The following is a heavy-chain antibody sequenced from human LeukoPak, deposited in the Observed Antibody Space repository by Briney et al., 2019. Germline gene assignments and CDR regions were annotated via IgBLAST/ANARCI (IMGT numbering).Heavy chain of an antibody. CDR3: ANLLNSGYGEDY. CDR1: GFTFNTYT. D-gene: IGHD5-12*01. V-gene: IGHV3-48*04. Sequence: GGSLRLSCAASGFTFNTYTMNWVRQAPGKGLEWVSYISGSSGIIDYADSVKGRFTISRDNSKNTLYLQMNSVRTEDTAVYYCANLLNSGYGEDYWGQGTLVTVSS. J-gene: IGHJ4*02. CDR2: ISGSSGII.